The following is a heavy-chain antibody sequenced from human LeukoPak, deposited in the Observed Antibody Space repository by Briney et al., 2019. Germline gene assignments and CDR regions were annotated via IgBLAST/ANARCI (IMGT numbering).Heavy chain of an antibody. J-gene: IGHJ6*02. V-gene: IGHV3-20*04. Sequence: PGGSLRLSGASSGFTFDDYGMSWVHQAPRNGLDWVSVINWHGGSTGYADPVKGRFTISRDNAKNSLYLQMNSLRAEDTALYYCAREECSGGSCHCYYYYGMDVWGQGNTVTVSS. CDR3: AREECSGGSCHCYYYYGMDV. D-gene: IGHD2-15*01. CDR1: GFTFDDYG. CDR2: INWHGGST.